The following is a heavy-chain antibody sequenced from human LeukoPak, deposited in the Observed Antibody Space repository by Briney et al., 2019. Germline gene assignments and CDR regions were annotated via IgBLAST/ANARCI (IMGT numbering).Heavy chain of an antibody. Sequence: SETLSLTCTVSGGSISSGSYYWSWIRQPPGKGLEWIGSIYHSGSTYYNPSLKSRVTISVDTSKNQFSLKLSSVTAADTAVYYCARDSCSSTSCYADDAFDIWGQGTMVTVSS. D-gene: IGHD2-2*01. CDR2: IYHSGST. CDR1: GGSISSGSYY. CDR3: ARDSCSSTSCYADDAFDI. V-gene: IGHV4-39*07. J-gene: IGHJ3*02.